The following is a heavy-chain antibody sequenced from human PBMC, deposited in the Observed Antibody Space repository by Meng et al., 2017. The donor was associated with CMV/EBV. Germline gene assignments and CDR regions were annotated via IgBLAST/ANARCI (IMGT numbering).Heavy chain of an antibody. CDR2: IKSKTDGGTT. CDR1: GFTFSNAW. CDR3: TNPSPRRRGYCSSTSCPRWYGMDV. V-gene: IGHV3-15*01. D-gene: IGHD2-2*03. Sequence: GESLMISCAASGFTFSNAWMSWVRQAPGKGLEWVGRIKSKTDGGTTDYAAPVKGRFTISRDDSKNTLYLQMNSLKTEDTAVYYCTNPSPRRRGYCSSTSCPRWYGMDVWGQGTTVTVSS. J-gene: IGHJ6*02.